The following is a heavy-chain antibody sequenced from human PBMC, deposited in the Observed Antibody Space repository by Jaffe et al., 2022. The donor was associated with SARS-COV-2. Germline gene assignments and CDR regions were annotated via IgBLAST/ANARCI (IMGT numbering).Heavy chain of an antibody. CDR1: GFTFSDYY. V-gene: IGHV3-11*06. J-gene: IGHJ6*02. CDR3: ARDLGIAAAIIPPYYGMDV. CDR2: ISSSSSYT. D-gene: IGHD6-13*01. Sequence: QVQLVESGGGLVKPGGSLRLSCAASGFTFSDYYMSWIRQAPGKGLEWVSYISSSSSYTNYADSVKGRFTISRDNAKNSLYLQMNSLRAEDTAVYYCARDLGIAAAIIPPYYGMDVWGQGTTVTVSS.